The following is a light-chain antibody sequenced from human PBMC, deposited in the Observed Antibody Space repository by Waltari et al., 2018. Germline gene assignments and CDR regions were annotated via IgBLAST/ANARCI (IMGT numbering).Light chain of an antibody. CDR2: LGS. J-gene: IGKJ5*01. Sequence: DIVMIQSPLSLPVTPGEPASISCRSSQSLLHSNGYNYLDWYLQKPGQSPQLLIYLGSSRASGVPYRFSGSGSGTDFTLKISRVEAEDVGVYYCMQALETPITFGQGTRLEI. CDR1: QSLLHSNGYNY. V-gene: IGKV2-28*01. CDR3: MQALETPIT.